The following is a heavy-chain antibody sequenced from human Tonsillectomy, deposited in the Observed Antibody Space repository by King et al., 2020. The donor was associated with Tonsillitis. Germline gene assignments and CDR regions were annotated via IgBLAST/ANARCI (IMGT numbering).Heavy chain of an antibody. CDR3: AKDLGDYYDSSGYFDY. Sequence: VQLVESGGGVVQPGRSLRLSCAASGFTFSSYDMHWVRQAPGKGLEWVAVISFDGNNKYYADSVKGRFTISRDNSRNTLYLRMNSLTAEDTAVYYCAKDLGDYYDSSGYFDYWGQGTLGTVSS. D-gene: IGHD3-22*01. CDR1: GFTFSSYD. V-gene: IGHV3-30*18. CDR2: ISFDGNNK. J-gene: IGHJ4*02.